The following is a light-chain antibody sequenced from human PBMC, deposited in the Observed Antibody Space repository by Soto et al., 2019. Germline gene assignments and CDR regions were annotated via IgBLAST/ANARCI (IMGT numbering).Light chain of an antibody. CDR3: NSFTSSGTYV. CDR2: DVS. V-gene: IGLV2-14*03. J-gene: IGLJ1*01. CDR1: SSDVGGYNY. Sequence: QSALTQPASVSGSPGQSITISCTGTSSDVGGYNYVSWYQQHPGKAPKLMIYDVSNRPSGVSNRFSGSKSGNTASLTISGLQAEDEADYYCNSFTSSGTYVFGPGTKLTVL.